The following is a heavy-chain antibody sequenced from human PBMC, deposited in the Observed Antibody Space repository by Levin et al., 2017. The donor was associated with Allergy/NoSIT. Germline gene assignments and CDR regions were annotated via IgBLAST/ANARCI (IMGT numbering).Heavy chain of an antibody. CDR1: GFTFSSYS. CDR3: ARDTHWGNAFDI. CDR2: ISSSSSYI. J-gene: IGHJ3*02. V-gene: IGHV3-21*01. D-gene: IGHD7-27*01. Sequence: GGSLRLSCAASGFTFSSYSMNWVRQAPGKGLEWVSSISSSSSYIYYADSVKGRFTISRDNAKNSLYLQMNSLRAEDTAVYYCARDTHWGNAFDIWGQGTMVTVSS.